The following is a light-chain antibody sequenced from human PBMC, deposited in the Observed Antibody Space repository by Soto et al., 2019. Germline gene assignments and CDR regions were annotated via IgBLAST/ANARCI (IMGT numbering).Light chain of an antibody. CDR3: QQYDTHISKT. Sequence: DIQMTQSPSTLSASVVDRVTITCRASQGISSWLAWYQQKPGKAPKLLIYKASSLERGVPSRFSGSGSGTEFTLTISNLQPDDFATYYCQQYDTHISKTFGQGTKVDIK. V-gene: IGKV1-5*03. CDR1: QGISSW. J-gene: IGKJ2*01. CDR2: KAS.